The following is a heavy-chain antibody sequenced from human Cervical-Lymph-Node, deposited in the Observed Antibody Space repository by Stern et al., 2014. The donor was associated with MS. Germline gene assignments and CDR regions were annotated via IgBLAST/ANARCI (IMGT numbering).Heavy chain of an antibody. J-gene: IGHJ6*04. V-gene: IGHV3-30*18. CDR2: IRFDGSNK. Sequence: MQLVESGGGVVQPGRSLRLACEASGFTFSTTGMHWVRQAPGKELEWVAGIRFDGSNKQYGDSVKGRFTISRDNSKNTLYLQMKTLRAEDTAVYYCAKDLGYDFYGMDAWGEGTTVTVSS. CDR1: GFTFSTTG. D-gene: IGHD3-3*01. CDR3: AKDLGYDFYGMDA.